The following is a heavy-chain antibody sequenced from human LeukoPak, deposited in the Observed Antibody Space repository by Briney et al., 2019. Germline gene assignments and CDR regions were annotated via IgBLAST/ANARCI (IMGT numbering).Heavy chain of an antibody. V-gene: IGHV3-30-3*01. CDR2: ISDDGSKK. J-gene: IGHJ4*02. CDR1: GFTFSSYA. Sequence: GRSLRLSCAASGFTFSSYAMHWVRQAPGKGLEWVAVISDDGSKKYYADSVKGRFTISRDNSKNTLYLQMNSLRAEDTAMYYCVRSDYYDSSGYYYGFDYWGQGTLVTVSS. CDR3: VRSDYYDSSGYYYGFDY. D-gene: IGHD3-22*01.